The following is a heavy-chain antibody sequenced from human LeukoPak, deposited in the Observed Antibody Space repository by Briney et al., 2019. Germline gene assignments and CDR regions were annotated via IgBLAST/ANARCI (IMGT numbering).Heavy chain of an antibody. J-gene: IGHJ6*02. D-gene: IGHD2-15*01. V-gene: IGHV3-33*01. CDR2: IWFDGSYK. CDR1: GFTFSSYG. Sequence: GGSLRLSCTASGFTFSSYGMHWVRQAPGHGLESVAVIWFDGSYKYYGDSVKGRFTISRDNSKNTLYLQMSSLRAEDTAVYFCARDPSGGSYYYGMDVWGQGTTVTVSS. CDR3: ARDPSGGSYYYGMDV.